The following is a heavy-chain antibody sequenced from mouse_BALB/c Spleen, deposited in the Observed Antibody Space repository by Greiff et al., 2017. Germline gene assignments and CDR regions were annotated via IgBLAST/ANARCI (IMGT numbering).Heavy chain of an antibody. V-gene: IGHV1-7*01. J-gene: IGHJ1*01. D-gene: IGHD2-14*01. Sequence: VQLHQSGAELAKPGASVKMSCKASGYTFTSYWMHWVKQRPGQGLEWIGYINPSTGYTEYNQKFKDKATLTADKSSSTAYMQLSSLTSEDSAVYYCARSSEVRRYFDDWGAGTTVTVSS. CDR3: ARSSEVRRYFDD. CDR2: INPSTGYT. CDR1: GYTFTSYW.